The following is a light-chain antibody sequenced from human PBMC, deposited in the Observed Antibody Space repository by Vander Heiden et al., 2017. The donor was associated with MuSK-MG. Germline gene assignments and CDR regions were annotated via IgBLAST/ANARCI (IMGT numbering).Light chain of an antibody. V-gene: IGKV1-39*01. CDR1: QTISNH. CDR3: QQSYNTPLT. Sequence: IQMTQSPSPLSASVGDRVTITCRASQTISNHLNWYQQKPGKAPKLLIYAAFTLQSGVPPRFSGSGSGTDFTLTISSLQPEDFATYYCQQSYNTPLTFGQGTKVEIK. CDR2: AAF. J-gene: IGKJ1*01.